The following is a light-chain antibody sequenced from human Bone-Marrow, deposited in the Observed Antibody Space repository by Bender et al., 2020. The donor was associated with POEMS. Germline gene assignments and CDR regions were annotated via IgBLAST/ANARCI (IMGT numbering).Light chain of an antibody. CDR3: SSYTTRSTPV. J-gene: IGLJ1*01. CDR2: GYN. Sequence: QSVLTQPPSVSGAPGQRVTISCTGSSSNTGSGYDINWYQHLPGTAPKLLIYGYNNRPSGVPDRFSGSKSGTSASLAITGLQAEDEGDYYCSSYTTRSTPVFGTGTKVTVL. V-gene: IGLV1-40*01. CDR1: SSNTGSGYD.